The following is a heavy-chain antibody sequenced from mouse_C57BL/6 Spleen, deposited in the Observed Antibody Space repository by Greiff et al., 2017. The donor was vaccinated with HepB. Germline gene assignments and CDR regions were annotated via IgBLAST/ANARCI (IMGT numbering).Heavy chain of an antibody. V-gene: IGHV5-9-1*02. CDR3: TRDGGYGNSYFDY. D-gene: IGHD2-10*02. J-gene: IGHJ2*01. CDR1: GFTFSSYA. CDR2: ISSGGDYI. Sequence: EVMLVESGEGLVKPGGSLKLSCAASGFTFSSYAMSWVRQTPEKRLEWVAYISSGGDYIYYADTVKGRFTISRDNARNTLYLQMSSLKSEDTAMYYCTRDGGYGNSYFDYWGQGTTLTVSS.